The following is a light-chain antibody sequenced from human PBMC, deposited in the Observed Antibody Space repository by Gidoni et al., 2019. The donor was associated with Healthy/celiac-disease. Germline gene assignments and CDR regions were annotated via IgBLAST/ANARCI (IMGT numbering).Light chain of an antibody. J-gene: IGLJ2*01. V-gene: IGLV1-40*01. CDR1: SYNIVAGYH. CDR2: GNS. CDR3: QSYDSSLSGVV. Sequence: QSDLTQPPAVSAAPGQRVTISCTGSSYNIVAGYHVHWYQQLPGTAPKLLINGNSNRPSGVPDRFSGSKSGTSASLAITGLQAEDEADYYCQSYDSSLSGVVFGGGTKLTVL.